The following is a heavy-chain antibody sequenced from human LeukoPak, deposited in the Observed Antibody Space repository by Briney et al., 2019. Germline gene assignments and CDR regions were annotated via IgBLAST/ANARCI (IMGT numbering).Heavy chain of an antibody. CDR3: ARDLVGATGF. Sequence: GGSLRLSCAASGFTFSSYGMHWVRQAPGKGLEWVAVISYDGSNKYYADSVKGRFTISRDNAKNSLYLQMNSLRAEDTAVYYCARDLVGATGFWGQGTLVTVSS. CDR1: GFTFSSYG. CDR2: ISYDGSNK. J-gene: IGHJ4*02. D-gene: IGHD1-26*01. V-gene: IGHV3-30*03.